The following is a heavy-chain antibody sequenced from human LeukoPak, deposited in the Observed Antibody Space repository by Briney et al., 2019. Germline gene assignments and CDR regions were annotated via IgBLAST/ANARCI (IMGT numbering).Heavy chain of an antibody. Sequence: SETLSLTCAVYGGSFSGYYWSWIRQPPGKGLEWIGEINHSGSTNYNPSLKSRVTISVDTSKNQFSLKLSSVTAADTAVYYCARLSGSGPISFDYWGQGTLVTVSS. J-gene: IGHJ4*02. CDR2: INHSGST. CDR1: GGSFSGYY. CDR3: ARLSGSGPISFDY. V-gene: IGHV4-34*01. D-gene: IGHD3-10*01.